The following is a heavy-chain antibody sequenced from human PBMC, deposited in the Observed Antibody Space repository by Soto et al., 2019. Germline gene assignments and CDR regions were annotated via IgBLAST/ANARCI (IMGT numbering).Heavy chain of an antibody. CDR1: GFTFSSYA. D-gene: IGHD3-10*01. V-gene: IGHV3-23*01. CDR2: ISGSGGST. CDR3: AKNWFTVYYYYGMDV. J-gene: IGHJ6*02. Sequence: EVQLLESGGGLVQPGGSLRLSCAASGFTFSSYAMSWVRQAPGKGLEWVSAISGSGGSTYYADSVKGRFTISRDNSKNTLCLQMNSLRAEDTAVYSCAKNWFTVYYYYGMDVWGQGTTVTVSS.